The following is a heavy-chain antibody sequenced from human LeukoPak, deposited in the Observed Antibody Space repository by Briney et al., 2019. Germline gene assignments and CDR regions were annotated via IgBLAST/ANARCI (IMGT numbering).Heavy chain of an antibody. D-gene: IGHD5-18*01. Sequence: SQTLSLTCTVSGGSISSGDYYWSWIRQHPGKGLEWIGYIYCSGDTYYNPSLKSRVTISVDTSKNQFSLKLSSVTAADTAVYYCARAPRDTNSWYYFDYWGQGTLVSVSS. CDR1: GGSISSGDYY. V-gene: IGHV4-31*02. CDR2: IYCSGDT. CDR3: ARAPRDTNSWYYFDY. J-gene: IGHJ4*02.